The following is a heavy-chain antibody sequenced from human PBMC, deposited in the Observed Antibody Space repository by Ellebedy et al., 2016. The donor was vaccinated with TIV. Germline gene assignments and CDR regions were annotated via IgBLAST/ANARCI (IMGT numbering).Heavy chain of an antibody. CDR3: GKDLDVLTGSDF. J-gene: IGHJ4*02. CDR2: ISWDGTMT. V-gene: IGHV3-43*01. Sequence: GESLKISCAASGFTFEDYVMHWIRQPPGKGLEWVTVISWDGTMTYHADSVKGRFTVSRDNKKNLLYLQMNSLKTEETAVYYCGKDLDVLTGSDFWGQGTLVTVSS. CDR1: GFTFEDYV. D-gene: IGHD3-9*01.